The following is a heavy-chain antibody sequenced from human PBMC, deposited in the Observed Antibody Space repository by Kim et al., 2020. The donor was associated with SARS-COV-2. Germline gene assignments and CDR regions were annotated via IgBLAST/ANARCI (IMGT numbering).Heavy chain of an antibody. CDR2: ISYDGSNK. CDR1: GFTFSSYG. Sequence: GSLRLSCAASGFTFSSYGMHWVRQAPGKGLEWVAVISYDGSNKYYADSVKGRFTISRDNSKNTLYLQMNSLRAEDTAVYYCAKDLSADYYDSSGYLTLGYYYYGMDVWGQGTTVTVSS. CDR3: AKDLSADYYDSSGYLTLGYYYYGMDV. D-gene: IGHD3-22*01. V-gene: IGHV3-30*18. J-gene: IGHJ6*02.